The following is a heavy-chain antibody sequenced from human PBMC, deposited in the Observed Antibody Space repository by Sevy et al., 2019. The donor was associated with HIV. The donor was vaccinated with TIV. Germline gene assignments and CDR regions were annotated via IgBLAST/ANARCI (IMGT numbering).Heavy chain of an antibody. Sequence: GESLKISCKASGYTFTGYYMHWVRQAPGQGLEWMGRINPNSGGTNYALKFQGRVTMTRDTSISTAYMELSRLRSDDTAVYYCARERATGPVMYSSFYYGMDVWGQGTTVTVSS. V-gene: IGHV1-2*06. CDR3: ARERATGPVMYSSFYYGMDV. CDR1: GYTFTGYY. J-gene: IGHJ6*02. D-gene: IGHD6-6*01. CDR2: INPNSGGT.